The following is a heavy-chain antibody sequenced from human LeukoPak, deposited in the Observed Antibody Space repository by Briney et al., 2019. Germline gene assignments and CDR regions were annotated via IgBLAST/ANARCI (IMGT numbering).Heavy chain of an antibody. V-gene: IGHV1-2*02. CDR1: GYTFTSYG. CDR2: INPNSGGT. CDR3: ARAKVGATAGFDY. Sequence: GASVEVSCKASGYTFTSYGISWVRQAPGQGLEWMGWINPNSGGTNYAQKFQGRVTMTRDTSISTAYMELSRLRSDDTAVYYCARAKVGATAGFDYWGQGTLVTVSS. J-gene: IGHJ4*02. D-gene: IGHD1-26*01.